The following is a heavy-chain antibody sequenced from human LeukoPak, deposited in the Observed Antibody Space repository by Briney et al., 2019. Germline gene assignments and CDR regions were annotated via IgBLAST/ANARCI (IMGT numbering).Heavy chain of an antibody. CDR2: ISGSGGST. CDR1: GFTFSSYA. D-gene: IGHD5-12*01. J-gene: IGHJ4*02. CDR3: ARGPSGYHNT. Sequence: GGSLRLSCAAFGFTFSSYAMSWVRQTPGKGLEWVSAISGSGGSTYYADSVKGRFTISRDNSKNTLYLQMNSLRAEDTAVYYCARGPSGYHNTGGQGTLVTVSS. V-gene: IGHV3-23*01.